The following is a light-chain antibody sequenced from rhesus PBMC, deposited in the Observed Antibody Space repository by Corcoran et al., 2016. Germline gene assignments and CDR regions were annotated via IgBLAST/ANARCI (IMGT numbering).Light chain of an antibody. CDR3: PQYSNWPRT. CDR2: GAS. CDR1: QSVSSS. J-gene: IGKJ4*01. V-gene: IGKV3-42*03. Sequence: EIVLTQSPGTLSLSPGERATLSCRASQSVSSSLAWYQQKPGQVPRLLIFGASNRAPGIATRFSGSGSGTDCTLTISSLEPEDFAVYYCPQYSNWPRTFGGGTKVEIK.